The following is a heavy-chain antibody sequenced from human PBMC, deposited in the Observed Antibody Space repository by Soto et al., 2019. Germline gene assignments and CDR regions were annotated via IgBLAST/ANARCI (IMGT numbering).Heavy chain of an antibody. CDR2: IYSSGST. Sequence: SETLSLTCTVTGGAIRGYYWTWIRQSDGGGLEWIGRIYSSGSTNYNPSLKSRVTISLDTSMNYFSLRLSSVTAADTAVYYCARGQRFSDWFDPWGQGTLVTVSS. CDR1: GGAIRGYY. D-gene: IGHD3-3*01. V-gene: IGHV4-4*07. J-gene: IGHJ5*02. CDR3: ARGQRFSDWFDP.